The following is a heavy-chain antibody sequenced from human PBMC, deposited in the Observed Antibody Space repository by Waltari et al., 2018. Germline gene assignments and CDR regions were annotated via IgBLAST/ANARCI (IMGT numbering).Heavy chain of an antibody. CDR1: GGSISSYY. V-gene: IGHV4-59*01. J-gene: IGHJ6*03. Sequence: QVQLQESGPGLVKPSETLSLTCTVSGGSISSYYWSWIRQPPGKGLEWIGYIHYRGRNTYTPPRKSLVTISVDTAKNQFSLKLSSVTSADTAVYYCARGAHYYGSGAYYMDVWGKGTTVTVSS. CDR3: ARGAHYYGSGAYYMDV. D-gene: IGHD3-10*01. CDR2: IHYRGRN.